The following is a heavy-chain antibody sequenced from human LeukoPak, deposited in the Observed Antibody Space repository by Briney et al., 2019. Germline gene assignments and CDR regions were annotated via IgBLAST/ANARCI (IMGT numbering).Heavy chain of an antibody. J-gene: IGHJ4*02. CDR3: ATSRTSDY. Sequence: TGGSLRLSCAASGVTFSSYWMSWVRQAPGKGLEWVAIIKQDGSEKYYVDSVKGRFTISRDNAEKSLYLQMNSLRAEDTAVYYCATSRTSDYWGQGTLVTVSS. CDR1: GVTFSSYW. V-gene: IGHV3-7*03. CDR2: IKQDGSEK. D-gene: IGHD1-14*01.